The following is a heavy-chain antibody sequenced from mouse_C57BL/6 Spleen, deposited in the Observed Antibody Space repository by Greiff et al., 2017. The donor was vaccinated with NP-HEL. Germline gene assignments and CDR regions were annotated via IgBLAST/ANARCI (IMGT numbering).Heavy chain of an antibody. CDR3: ARTIYDGSWDY. CDR2: IYPGDGDT. D-gene: IGHD2-3*01. CDR1: GYTFTSYW. Sequence: VQLQQSGSVLVKPGASVKMSCEASGYTFTSYWMHWVKQRPGEGLVWMGGIYPGDGDTNYNGKFKGKATLTADTSSSTAYMQLSSLTSEDSAVYFCARTIYDGSWDYWGKGTTLTVSS. V-gene: IGHV1-82*01. J-gene: IGHJ2*01.